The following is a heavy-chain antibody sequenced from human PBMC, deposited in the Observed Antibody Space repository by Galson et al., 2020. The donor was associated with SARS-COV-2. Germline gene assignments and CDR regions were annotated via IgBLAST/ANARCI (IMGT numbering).Heavy chain of an antibody. CDR1: GFTFSSYS. CDR3: ARVRSEGIAAVLGLDYYYYMDV. D-gene: IGHD6-13*01. Sequence: GGSLRLSCAASGFTFSSYSMNWVRQAPGKGLEWVSYISSSSSTIYYADSVKGRFTISRDNAKNSLYLQMNSLRAEDTAVYYCARVRSEGIAAVLGLDYYYYMDVWGKGTTVAVSS. CDR2: ISSSSSTI. V-gene: IGHV3-48*04. J-gene: IGHJ6*03.